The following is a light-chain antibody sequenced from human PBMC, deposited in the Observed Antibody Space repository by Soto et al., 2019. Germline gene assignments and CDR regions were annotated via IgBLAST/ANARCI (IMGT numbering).Light chain of an antibody. Sequence: QAVVTQPPSASGTPGQRVTISCSGSSSNIGTNTVNWYQQLPGTAPKLLIYSDNRRPSGVPDRFSGSKSGTSASLAISGLQSEDEADYYCAAWDDSLNGVEFGGGTKLTVL. CDR2: SDN. V-gene: IGLV1-44*01. CDR3: AAWDDSLNGVE. CDR1: SSNIGTNT. J-gene: IGLJ2*01.